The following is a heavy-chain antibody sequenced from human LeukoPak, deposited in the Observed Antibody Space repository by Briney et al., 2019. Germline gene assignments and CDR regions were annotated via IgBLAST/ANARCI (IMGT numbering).Heavy chain of an antibody. D-gene: IGHD6-13*01. CDR3: TRQLSWASDTGDS. CDR1: GGSISGSRRY. Sequence: PSETLSLTCNVSGGSISGSRRYWGWDRHPLGGGLLWLGSIRYIGTTYYNPSLQSRLTISVDNSQNQSSLKLKSVTAADTSMYYCTRQLSWASDTGDSWGQGTLVTVSS. CDR2: IRYIGTT. V-gene: IGHV4-39*01. J-gene: IGHJ5*01.